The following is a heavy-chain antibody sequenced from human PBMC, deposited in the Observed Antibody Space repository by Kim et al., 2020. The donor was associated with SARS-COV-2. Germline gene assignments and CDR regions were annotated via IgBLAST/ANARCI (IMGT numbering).Heavy chain of an antibody. CDR3: AREGSGGYYGDAYDY. Sequence: DSVKGRFTISRDNAKNSLYLQMNSLRAEDTAVYYCAREGSGGYYGDAYDYWGQGTLVTVSS. D-gene: IGHD4-17*01. V-gene: IGHV3-48*03. J-gene: IGHJ4*02.